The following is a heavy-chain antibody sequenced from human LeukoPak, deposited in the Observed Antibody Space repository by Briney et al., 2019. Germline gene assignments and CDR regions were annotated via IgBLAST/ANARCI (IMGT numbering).Heavy chain of an antibody. CDR2: IYHSGST. D-gene: IGHD6-6*01. CDR3: ARDVPSNIAARPYAFDI. V-gene: IGHV4-30-2*01. Sequence: PSETLSLTCTVSGGSISSGGYYWSWIRQPPGKGLEWIGYIYHSGSTYYNPSLKSRVTISVDRSKNQFSLKLSSVTAADTAVYYCARDVPSNIAARPYAFDIWGQGTMVTVSS. J-gene: IGHJ3*02. CDR1: GGSISSGGYY.